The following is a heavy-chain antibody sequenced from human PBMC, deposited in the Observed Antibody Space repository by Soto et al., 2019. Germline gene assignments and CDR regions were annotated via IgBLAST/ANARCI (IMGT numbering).Heavy chain of an antibody. CDR2: MNPNSGNT. Sequence: ASVKVSCKASGYTFTSYDINWVRQATGQGLEWMGWMNPNSGNTGYAQKFQGRVTMTRNTSISTAYMELSSLRSEDTAVYYCAGVLKGRYCSGGICFRSGDSYYYDMDVWGKGTTVTVSS. D-gene: IGHD2-15*01. V-gene: IGHV1-8*01. J-gene: IGHJ6*03. CDR3: AGVLKGRYCSGGICFRSGDSYYYDMDV. CDR1: GYTFTSYD.